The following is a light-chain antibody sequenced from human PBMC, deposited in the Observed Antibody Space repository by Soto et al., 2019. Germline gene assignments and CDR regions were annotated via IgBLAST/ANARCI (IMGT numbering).Light chain of an antibody. CDR3: QQYKSWPIT. V-gene: IGKV3-15*01. J-gene: IGKJ5*01. CDR1: QSVSGD. CDR2: GPS. Sequence: EIVMMQSPATLSVSPGERATLSCRASQSVSGDLSWYQQKPGQAPRLLIYGPSTRATGIPARFSGSGSGTEFTLTISGLQSEDFAIYFCQQYKSWPITFGQGTRLEIK.